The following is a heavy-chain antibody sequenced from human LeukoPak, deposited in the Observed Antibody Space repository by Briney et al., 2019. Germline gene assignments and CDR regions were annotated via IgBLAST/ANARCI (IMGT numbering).Heavy chain of an antibody. CDR3: SRGLDSRKLGY. CDR1: GASFNSDDQY. D-gene: IGHD3-22*01. Sequence: PSETLSLTCTVSGASFNSDDQYWNWIRQSPGKGLEWIGSIHPSGMLYNNPSLESRVTMSRDTSKNQFTLNLNSVTAADAAVYFCSRGLDSRKLGYWGQGILVTVS. CDR2: IHPSGML. V-gene: IGHV4-31*03. J-gene: IGHJ4*02.